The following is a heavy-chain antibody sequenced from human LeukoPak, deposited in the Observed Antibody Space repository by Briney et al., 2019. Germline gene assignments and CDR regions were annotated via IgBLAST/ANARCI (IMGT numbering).Heavy chain of an antibody. CDR2: VNQGGSEK. CDR1: GFTFSSYS. Sequence: GGSLRLSCAASGFTFSSYSMNWVRQAPGKGLEWVANVNQGGSEKNYVDSVKGRFTNSRDNAKNSLYLQMNSLGVEDTAVYYCARLSGYDWESFYDYWGQGTLVTVSS. CDR3: ARLSGYDWESFYDY. J-gene: IGHJ4*02. D-gene: IGHD5-12*01. V-gene: IGHV3-7*01.